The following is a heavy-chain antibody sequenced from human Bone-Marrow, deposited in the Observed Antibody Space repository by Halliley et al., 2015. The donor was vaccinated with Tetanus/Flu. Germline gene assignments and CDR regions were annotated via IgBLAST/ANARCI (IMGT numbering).Heavy chain of an antibody. CDR3: ARDQIFQGFDY. CDR2: IYYSGTGRT. J-gene: IGHJ4*02. Sequence: GLEWIGYIYYSGTGRTNYTPSLKSRVTISIDTSKNQLSLNLSSLTAADTAVYFCARDQIFQGFDYWGQGIQVTVSS. V-gene: IGHV4-59*01.